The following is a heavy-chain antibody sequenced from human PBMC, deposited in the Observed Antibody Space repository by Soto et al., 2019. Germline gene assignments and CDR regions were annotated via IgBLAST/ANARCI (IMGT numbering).Heavy chain of an antibody. CDR2: ISGSGGST. CDR3: AKAVLRLYYYYYMDV. CDR1: GFTFGSYA. Sequence: EVQLLESGGGLVQPGGSLRLSCAASGFTFGSYAMSWVRQAPGKGLEWVSAISGSGGSTYYADSVKGRFTISRDNSKNTLYLQMNSLRAEDTAVYYCAKAVLRLYYYYYMDVWGKGTTVTVSS. J-gene: IGHJ6*03. V-gene: IGHV3-23*01. D-gene: IGHD3-3*01.